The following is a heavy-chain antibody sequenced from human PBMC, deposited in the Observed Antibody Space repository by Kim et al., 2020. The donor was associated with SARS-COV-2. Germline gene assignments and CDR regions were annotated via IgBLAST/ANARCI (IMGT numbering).Heavy chain of an antibody. D-gene: IGHD6-6*01. J-gene: IGHJ5*02. CDR2: IYYNGNT. V-gene: IGHV4-39*01. Sequence: SETLSLTCTVSGGSISSRNYYWGWIRQPPGKGLEWIGNIYYNGNTNYNPSLKTRVTISVDTVQDQFSLKLSSVTAADTAVYYCARRRAGSSECDPWGQGTLLTVSS. CDR3: ARRRAGSSECDP. CDR1: GGSISSRNYY.